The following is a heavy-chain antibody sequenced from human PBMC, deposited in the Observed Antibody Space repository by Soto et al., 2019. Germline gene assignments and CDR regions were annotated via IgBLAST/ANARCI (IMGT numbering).Heavy chain of an antibody. D-gene: IGHD4-4*01. J-gene: IGHJ4*02. Sequence: GESLKISCAASGFTFSSYAMSWVRQAPGKGLEWVSAISGSGGSTYYADSVKGRFTISRDNSKNTLYLQMNSLRAEDTAVYYCAKATHDYKGDYYFDYWGQGTLVTVSS. V-gene: IGHV3-23*01. CDR3: AKATHDYKGDYYFDY. CDR2: ISGSGGST. CDR1: GFTFSSYA.